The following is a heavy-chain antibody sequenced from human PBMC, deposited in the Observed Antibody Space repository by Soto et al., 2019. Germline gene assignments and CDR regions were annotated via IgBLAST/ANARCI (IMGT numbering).Heavy chain of an antibody. Sequence: SETLSLTCTVSGGSISSYYWSWIRQPPGKGLEWIGYMYNTGSTSYNPSLKSRVTISVDTTKNQFSLKLSSVTAADTAVYYCAREPRAWGQGTLVTVSS. V-gene: IGHV4-59*12. CDR2: MYNTGST. CDR3: AREPRA. J-gene: IGHJ5*02. CDR1: GGSISSYY.